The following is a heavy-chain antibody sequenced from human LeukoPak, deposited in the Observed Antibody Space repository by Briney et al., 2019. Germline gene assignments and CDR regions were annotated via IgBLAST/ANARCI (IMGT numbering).Heavy chain of an antibody. Sequence: ASVKVFCKASGGTFSSYAISWVRQAPGQGLEWMGGIIPIFGTANYAQKFQGRVTITTDESTSTAYMELSSLRSEDTAVYYCARGTGYGDAFDIWGQGTMVTVSS. J-gene: IGHJ3*02. CDR3: ARGTGYGDAFDI. CDR2: IIPIFGTA. D-gene: IGHD3/OR15-3a*01. CDR1: GGTFSSYA. V-gene: IGHV1-69*05.